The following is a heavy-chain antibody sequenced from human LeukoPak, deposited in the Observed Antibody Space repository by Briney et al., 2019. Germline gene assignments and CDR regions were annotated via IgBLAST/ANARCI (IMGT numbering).Heavy chain of an antibody. V-gene: IGHV3-30*04. Sequence: PGGSLRLSCAASGFTFSSYAMHWVRQAPGKGLEWVAVISYDGSNKYYADSVKGRFTISRDNSKNTLYLQMNSLRAEDTAVYYCARDAVSSGWTIDIWGQGTMVTASS. J-gene: IGHJ3*02. D-gene: IGHD6-19*01. CDR2: ISYDGSNK. CDR1: GFTFSSYA. CDR3: ARDAVSSGWTIDI.